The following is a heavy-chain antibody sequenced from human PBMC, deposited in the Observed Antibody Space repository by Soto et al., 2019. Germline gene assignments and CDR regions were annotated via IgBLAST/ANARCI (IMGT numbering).Heavy chain of an antibody. CDR1: GGSISSYY. V-gene: IGHV4-59*01. J-gene: IGHJ6*01. CDR3: AREGVSSSWYYYYRLYV. D-gene: IGHD6-13*01. CDR2: ISYSGST. Sequence: SETLSLTCTVSGGSISSYYWSWIRQPPGKGLEWIGYISYSGSTNYNPSLKSRVTISVDTSKNQFSLKLSSVTAADTAVYYCAREGVSSSWYYYYRLYVCGQGTTDIVSS.